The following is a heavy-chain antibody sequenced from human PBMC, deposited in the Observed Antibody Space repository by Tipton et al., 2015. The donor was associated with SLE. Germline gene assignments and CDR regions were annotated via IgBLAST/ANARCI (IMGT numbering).Heavy chain of an antibody. J-gene: IGHJ3*01. CDR1: DGSFSDYY. CDR3: VRERKYVVRFRELVAPDL. D-gene: IGHD1-26*01. CDR2: INHTGGT. V-gene: IGHV4-34*01. Sequence: TLSLTCAVYDGSFSDYYWSWIRQTPGEGLEWIGEINHTGGTNYNPSLESRVTMSVDTSKNQFSLKLSSVTAADTAMYYCVRERKYVVRFRELVAPDLWGQGTAITVSS.